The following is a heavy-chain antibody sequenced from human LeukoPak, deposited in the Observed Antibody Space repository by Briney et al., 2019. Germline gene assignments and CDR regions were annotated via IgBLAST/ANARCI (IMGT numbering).Heavy chain of an antibody. V-gene: IGHV5-51*01. CDR1: GYIFTSCS. Sequence: GESLKISCKGSGYIFTSCSIGWVRQVPGKGLEWMGIIYPGDSDTRYSPSFQGQVTISADNSIHPAYLHWSSLKASDTAMYYCARGRAAYCGADCYLDAFDIWGQGTMVGVSS. CDR3: ARGRAAYCGADCYLDAFDI. J-gene: IGHJ3*02. D-gene: IGHD2-21*02. CDR2: IYPGDSDT.